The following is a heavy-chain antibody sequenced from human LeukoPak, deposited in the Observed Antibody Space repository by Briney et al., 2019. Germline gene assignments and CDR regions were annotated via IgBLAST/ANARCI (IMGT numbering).Heavy chain of an antibody. CDR2: INPNSGGT. V-gene: IGHV1-2*02. D-gene: IGHD3-22*01. CDR3: GRDGGYYYDSSGPYYYYYYMDV. Sequence: ASVKVSCKASGYTFTGYYMHWVRQAPGQGLEWMGWINPNSGGTNYAQKFQGRVTMTRDTSISTAYMELSRLRSDDTAVYYCGRDGGYYYDSSGPYYYYYYMDVWGKGTTVTVSS. CDR1: GYTFTGYY. J-gene: IGHJ6*03.